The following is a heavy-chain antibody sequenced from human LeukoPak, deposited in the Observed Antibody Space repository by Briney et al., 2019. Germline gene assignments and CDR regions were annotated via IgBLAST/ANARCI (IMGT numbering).Heavy chain of an antibody. V-gene: IGHV3-49*04. J-gene: IGHJ4*02. D-gene: IGHD5-18*01. CDR1: GFTFGDYA. CDR3: TREGRGYSYGLLDY. Sequence: PGGSLRLSCTASGFTFGDYAMSWVRQAPGKGLEWVGFIRSKAYGGTTEYAASAKGRFTISRDDSKSIAYLQMNSLKTEDTAVYYCTREGRGYSYGLLDYWGQGTLVTVSS. CDR2: IRSKAYGGTT.